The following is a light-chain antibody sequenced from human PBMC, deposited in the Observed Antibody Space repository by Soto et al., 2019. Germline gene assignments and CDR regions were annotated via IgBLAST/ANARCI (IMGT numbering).Light chain of an antibody. CDR3: QQYGRSPPIT. Sequence: LVLTQSPGTLSLSAWQGSTSSSSSIQSISSSYLAWYQQKPGQVPRLLIYGASSRATGIPDRFSGSGSGTDFTLTISRLEPEDFAVYYCQQYGRSPPITFGQGTRLENK. J-gene: IGKJ5*01. CDR1: QSISSSY. CDR2: GAS. V-gene: IGKV3-20*01.